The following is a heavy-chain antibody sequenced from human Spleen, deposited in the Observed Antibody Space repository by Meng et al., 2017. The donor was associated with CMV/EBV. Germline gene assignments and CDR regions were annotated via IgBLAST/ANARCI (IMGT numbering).Heavy chain of an antibody. J-gene: IGHJ5*02. Sequence: GSLRLSCTVSGGSISSYYWSWIRQPPGKGLEWIGNVYYSGRTYYSPSLRSRLTILVDTTKNQFSLRLTSVTAADTAVYYCARAHTELVISDGSWFDPWGQGTLVTVSS. D-gene: IGHD2-2*01. V-gene: IGHV4-59*12. CDR3: ARAHTELVISDGSWFDP. CDR1: GGSISSYY. CDR2: VYYSGRT.